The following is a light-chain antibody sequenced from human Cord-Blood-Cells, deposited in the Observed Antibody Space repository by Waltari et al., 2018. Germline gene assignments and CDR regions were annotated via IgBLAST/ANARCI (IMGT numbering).Light chain of an antibody. V-gene: IGKV3-15*01. CDR3: QQYNNWPYT. CDR2: GAS. J-gene: IGKJ2*01. CDR1: QSVSSN. Sequence: EIVMTQSPATLSVSPGGRATLSCRASQSVSSNLAWYQQKPGQAPRLLIYGASTRATGIPARFSGSGSGTEFTLTISSLQSEDFAVYYCQQYNNWPYTVGQGTKLEIK.